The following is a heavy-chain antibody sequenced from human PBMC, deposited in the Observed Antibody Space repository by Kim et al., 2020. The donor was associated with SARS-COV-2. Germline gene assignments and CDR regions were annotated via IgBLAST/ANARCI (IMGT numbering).Heavy chain of an antibody. V-gene: IGHV6-1*01. CDR1: GDSVSSNSAA. D-gene: IGHD6-13*01. Sequence: SQTLSLTCAISGDSVSSNSAAWNWIRQSPSRGLEWLGRTYYRSKWYNDYAVSVKSRITINPDTSKNQFSLQLNSVTPEDTAVYYCARAGDRYSSSWQPLDYWGQGTLVTVSS. J-gene: IGHJ4*02. CDR3: ARAGDRYSSSWQPLDY. CDR2: TYYRSKWYN.